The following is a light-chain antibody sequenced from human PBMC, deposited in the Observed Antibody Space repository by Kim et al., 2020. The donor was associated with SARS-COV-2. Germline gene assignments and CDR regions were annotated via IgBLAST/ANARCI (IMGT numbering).Light chain of an antibody. Sequence: DIQMTQSPSSLSASVGDRVTITCRASQDISRYLNWYQQKPGKAPKLLIYTASSLQSGVPSRFTGSGSETDFTLTISSLQPEDFATYYGQPSSSASRTFGQGAKVDIK. CDR2: TAS. CDR1: QDISRY. CDR3: QPSSSASRT. V-gene: IGKV1-39*01. J-gene: IGKJ1*01.